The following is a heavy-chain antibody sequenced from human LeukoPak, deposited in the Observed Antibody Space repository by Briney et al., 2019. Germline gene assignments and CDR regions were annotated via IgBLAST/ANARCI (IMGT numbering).Heavy chain of an antibody. CDR1: GFTFRTYS. J-gene: IGHJ6*03. Sequence: GGSLRLSCAASGFTFRTYSMNWVRQAPGKGLEWVSFISSTISTIYYADSVKGRFTISRDNAKNSLYLQMNSLRAEDTAVYYCQKEGTQGAHYYMDVWGKGTTVVVSS. V-gene: IGHV3-48*01. CDR2: ISSTISTI. D-gene: IGHD1-1*01. CDR3: QKEGTQGAHYYMDV.